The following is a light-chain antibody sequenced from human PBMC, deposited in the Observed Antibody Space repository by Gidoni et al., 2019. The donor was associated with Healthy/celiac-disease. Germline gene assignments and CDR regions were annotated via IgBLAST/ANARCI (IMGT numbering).Light chain of an antibody. J-gene: IGKJ5*01. V-gene: IGKV3-11*01. CDR2: DAS. Sequence: EIVLTQSPATLSLSPGERATLSCRASQSISSYLAWYQQKPGQAPRLLIYDASNRATGIPARFSGSGSGTDFTLTISSLEPEDFAVYYCQQRSNWPRREITFGQGTRLEIK. CDR3: QQRSNWPRREIT. CDR1: QSISSY.